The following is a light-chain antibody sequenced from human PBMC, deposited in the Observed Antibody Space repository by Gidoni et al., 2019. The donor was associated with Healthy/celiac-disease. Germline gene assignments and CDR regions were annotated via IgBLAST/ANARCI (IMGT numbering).Light chain of an antibody. Sequence: QSALPQPPSASGTPGHRVTISCSGSGPNIGSNTVNWYQQLPGTAPKLLIYSDSQRPSGVPDRFSGSRSDTSASLAISGLQSEDEADYYCAAWDDSLIAEVFGGGTKLTVL. CDR3: AAWDDSLIAEV. CDR2: SDS. J-gene: IGLJ3*02. V-gene: IGLV1-44*01. CDR1: GPNIGSNT.